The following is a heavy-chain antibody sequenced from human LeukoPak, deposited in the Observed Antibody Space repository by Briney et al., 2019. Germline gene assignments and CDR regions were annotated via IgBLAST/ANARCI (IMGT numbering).Heavy chain of an antibody. Sequence: GGSLRLSCAASGFTFSSYGMSWVRQAPGKGLEWVSAISGSGGSTYYADSVKGRFTISRDNSKNTLYLQMNSLRAEDTAVYYCAKVLDSYDFWSGYQLYYYYMDVWGKGTTVTVSS. D-gene: IGHD3-3*01. CDR3: AKVLDSYDFWSGYQLYYYYMDV. CDR2: ISGSGGST. J-gene: IGHJ6*03. V-gene: IGHV3-23*01. CDR1: GFTFSSYG.